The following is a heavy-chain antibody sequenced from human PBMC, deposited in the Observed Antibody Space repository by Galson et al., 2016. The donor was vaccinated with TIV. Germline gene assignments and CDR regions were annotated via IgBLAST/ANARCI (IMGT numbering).Heavy chain of an antibody. J-gene: IGHJ5*02. V-gene: IGHV3-23*01. CDR3: ATLPYSSPSDWYGP. D-gene: IGHD6-6*01. Sequence: SLRLSCAASGFTFSDYAMNWVRQAPGKGLEWVSVIVGGGYSTHYADSVEGRFTISRDNSNNMVYLQMNSLRAEDTAIYYCATLPYSSPSDWYGPWGQGTLVTAPS. CDR2: IVGGGYST. CDR1: GFTFSDYA.